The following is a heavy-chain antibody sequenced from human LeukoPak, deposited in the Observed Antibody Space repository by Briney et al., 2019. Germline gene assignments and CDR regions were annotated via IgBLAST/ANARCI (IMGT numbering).Heavy chain of an antibody. CDR3: ARDRGYYVFDY. Sequence: GGSLRLSCAASGFTFSSYWMTWIRQAPGKGLEWVAHVKPDGSEKSYVDSVKGRFTISRDNAQNSLYLQMNSLRAEDTAVYYCARDRGYYVFDYWGQGTLVTVSS. CDR1: GFTFSSYW. CDR2: VKPDGSEK. V-gene: IGHV3-7*01. D-gene: IGHD3-22*01. J-gene: IGHJ4*02.